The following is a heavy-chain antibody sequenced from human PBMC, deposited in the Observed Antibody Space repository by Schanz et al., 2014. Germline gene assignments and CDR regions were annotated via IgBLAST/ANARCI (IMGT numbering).Heavy chain of an antibody. J-gene: IGHJ4*02. D-gene: IGHD5-18*01. CDR3: AKDAEKTAMITDYFDY. CDR2: ISSGGTTT. V-gene: IGHV3-11*01. Sequence: ESGGGLVKPGGSLRLSCAASGFIFSDYYMAWIRQAPGKGPEYVSYISSGGTTTYHSDSVKGRFTISRDSAENSLYLQMNSLRAEDTAVYYCAKDAEKTAMITDYFDYWGQGTLVTVSS. CDR1: GFIFSDYY.